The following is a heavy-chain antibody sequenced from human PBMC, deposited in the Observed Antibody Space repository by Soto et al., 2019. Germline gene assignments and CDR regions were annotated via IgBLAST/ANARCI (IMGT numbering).Heavy chain of an antibody. J-gene: IGHJ4*02. CDR3: ARGQSGYSSGWSPNDY. V-gene: IGHV1-8*01. CDR1: GYTFTSYE. CDR2: MNPNSGNT. D-gene: IGHD6-19*01. Sequence: QVQLVQSGAEVKKPGASVKVSCKASGYTFTSYEINWVRQATGQGLEWMGWMNPNSGNTGSAQKFQGRVTMTRKTSISTAYMELSRLRSEDTAVYYCARGQSGYSSGWSPNDYWGQGTLVTVSS.